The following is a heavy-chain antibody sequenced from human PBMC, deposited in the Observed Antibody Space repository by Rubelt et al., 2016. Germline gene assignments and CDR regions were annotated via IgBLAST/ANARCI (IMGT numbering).Heavy chain of an antibody. D-gene: IGHD1-26*01. Sequence: EVQLVESGGGLLQPGGSLRLSCAASGFSFSDYNMKWVRQAPGKGLEWISYISSGSSAIFYADSVKGRFAVSGDNANNALYLQMNSLRAEDTAMYYWASDIVAATYVFDYWGQGTLVTVSS. CDR2: ISSGSSAI. CDR1: GFSFSDYN. J-gene: IGHJ4*02. V-gene: IGHV3-48*04. CDR3: ASDIVAATYVFDY.